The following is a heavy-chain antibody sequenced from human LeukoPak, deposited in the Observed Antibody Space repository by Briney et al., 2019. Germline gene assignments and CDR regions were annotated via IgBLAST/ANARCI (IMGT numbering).Heavy chain of an antibody. V-gene: IGHV3-66*01. CDR2: IYSGGNT. D-gene: IGHD3-22*01. J-gene: IGHJ4*02. Sequence: GGSLRLSCAASGFTVGSNYMSWVRQAPGKGLEWVSVIYSGGNTYYADSVKGRFIIFRDNSKNTLYLQMNSLRAEDTAVYYCASRIVVVGLDYWGQGTLVTVSS. CDR3: ASRIVVVGLDY. CDR1: GFTVGSNY.